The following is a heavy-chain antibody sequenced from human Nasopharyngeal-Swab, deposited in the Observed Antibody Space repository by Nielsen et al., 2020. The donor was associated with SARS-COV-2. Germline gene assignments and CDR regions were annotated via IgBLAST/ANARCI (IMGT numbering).Heavy chain of an antibody. J-gene: IGHJ6*02. D-gene: IGHD2-2*02. CDR2: IDWDDDK. CDR1: GFSLSTSGMC. CDR3: ARIPSYIHGMDV. Sequence: SGARLEKTTQTLTLTCTFSGFSLSTSGMCVSWIRQPPGKALEWLALIDWDDDKYYSTSLKTRLTISKDTSKNQVVLTMTNMDPVDTATYYCARIPSYIHGMDVWGQGTTVTVSS. V-gene: IGHV2-70*01.